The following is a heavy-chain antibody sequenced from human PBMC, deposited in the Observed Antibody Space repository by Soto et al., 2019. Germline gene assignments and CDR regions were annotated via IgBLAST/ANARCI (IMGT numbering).Heavy chain of an antibody. CDR1: GYTFTSYG. CDR2: ISAYNGNT. Sequence: QVQLVQSGAEVKKPGASVKVSCKASGYTFTSYGISWVRQAPGQGLEWMGWISAYNGNTNYAQKLQGRVTMTTDKSTSTAYMELRSRRSDDTAVYYCARDLGPMTTVIRGSIDYWGQGTLVTVSS. D-gene: IGHD4-17*01. CDR3: ARDLGPMTTVIRGSIDY. J-gene: IGHJ4*02. V-gene: IGHV1-18*01.